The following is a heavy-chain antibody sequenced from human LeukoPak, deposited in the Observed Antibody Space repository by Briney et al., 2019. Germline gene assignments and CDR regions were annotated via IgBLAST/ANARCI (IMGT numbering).Heavy chain of an antibody. V-gene: IGHV3-23*01. CDR2: ISGSGRST. CDR1: GFTFSNYV. CDR3: AKDKSSSSGWYYFDY. J-gene: IGHJ4*02. D-gene: IGHD6-19*01. Sequence: GGSLRLSCAASGFTFSNYVMSWVRQAPGKGLEWFSVISGSGRSTYYAYSVKGRFTIYRDSSKNTLYLQMNSLRAEDTAVYYCAKDKSSSSGWYYFDYWGQGTLVTVSS.